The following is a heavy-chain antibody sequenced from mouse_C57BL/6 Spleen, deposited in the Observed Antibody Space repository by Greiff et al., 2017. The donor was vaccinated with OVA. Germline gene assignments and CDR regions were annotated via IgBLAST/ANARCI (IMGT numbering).Heavy chain of an antibody. CDR1: GYTFTSYW. CDR3: AREGRGTTVVAPDY. CDR2: IDPSDSET. Sequence: QVQLQQPGAELVRPGSSVKLSCKASGYTFTSYWMHWVKQRPIQGLEWIGNIDPSDSETHYNQKFKDKATLTVDKSSSTAYMQLSSLTAEDSAVYYCAREGRGTTVVAPDYWGQGTTLTVSS. D-gene: IGHD1-1*01. J-gene: IGHJ2*01. V-gene: IGHV1-52*01.